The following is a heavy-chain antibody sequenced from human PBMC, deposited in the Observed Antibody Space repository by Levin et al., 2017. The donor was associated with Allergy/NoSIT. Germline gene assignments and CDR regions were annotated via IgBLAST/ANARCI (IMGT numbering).Heavy chain of an antibody. J-gene: IGHJ2*01. CDR3: AKSFIYCSGGSCYSGGWYFDL. Sequence: AGGSLRLSCAASGFTFSSYGMHWVRQAPGKGLEWVAVISYDGSNKYYADSVKGRFTISRDNSKNTLYLQMNSLRAEDTAVYYCAKSFIYCSGGSCYSGGWYFDLWGRGTLVTVSS. V-gene: IGHV3-30*18. CDR1: GFTFSSYG. D-gene: IGHD2-15*01. CDR2: ISYDGSNK.